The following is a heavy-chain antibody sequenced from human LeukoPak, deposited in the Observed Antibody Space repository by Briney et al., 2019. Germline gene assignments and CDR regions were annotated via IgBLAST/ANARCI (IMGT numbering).Heavy chain of an antibody. CDR2: INPSGGST. CDR3: ARFAVHRRIAVDGQFGLDY. V-gene: IGHV1-46*01. Sequence: ASVKVSCKASGYIFTSYNMNWVRQAPGQGLEWMGIINPSGGSTNYAQKFQGRVTMTRDTSTSTVYMELSGLRSEDTAVYYCARFAVHRRIAVDGQFGLDYWGQGTLVTVSS. J-gene: IGHJ4*02. D-gene: IGHD6-19*01. CDR1: GYIFTSYN.